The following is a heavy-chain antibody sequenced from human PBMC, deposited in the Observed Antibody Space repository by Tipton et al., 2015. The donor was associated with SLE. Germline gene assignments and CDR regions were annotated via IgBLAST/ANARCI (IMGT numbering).Heavy chain of an antibody. CDR1: GGSFSGYY. V-gene: IGHV4-34*01. J-gene: IGHJ2*01. CDR2: INHSGST. CDR3: ARDGDGDYLVGFDL. Sequence: TLSLTCAVYGGSFSGYYWSWIRQPPGKGLEWIGEINHSGSTNYNPSLKSRVTISVDTSKNQFSLKLRSVTAADTAVYYCARDGDGDYLVGFDLWGRGTLVTVSS. D-gene: IGHD4-17*01.